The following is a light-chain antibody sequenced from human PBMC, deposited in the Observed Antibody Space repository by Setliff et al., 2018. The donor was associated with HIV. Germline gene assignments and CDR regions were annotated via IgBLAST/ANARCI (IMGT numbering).Light chain of an antibody. Sequence: QSALAQPPSVSGSPGQSVTISCTGTSRDVGYYNRVSWYQQPPGTVPRLMIYEVSSRPSGVPDRFSGSKSGNTASLTISGLQAEDEADYYCASRTAGSTPYVFGTGTKVTV. CDR2: EVS. CDR1: SRDVGYYNR. V-gene: IGLV2-18*02. CDR3: ASRTAGSTPYV. J-gene: IGLJ1*01.